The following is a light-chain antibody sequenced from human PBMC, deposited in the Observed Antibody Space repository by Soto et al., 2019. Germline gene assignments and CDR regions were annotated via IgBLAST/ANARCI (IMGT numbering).Light chain of an antibody. J-gene: IGKJ2*01. V-gene: IGKV3-20*01. CDR2: GAS. Sequence: EIVLTQSPATLSLSPGERATLSCRASQNVGSYLAWYQQNPGQAPRLLIYGASSRATGIPDRFSGSGSGTDFTLTISRLEPEDFAVYFCQQYGRSPPFTFGQGTKVEIK. CDR1: QNVGSY. CDR3: QQYGRSPPFT.